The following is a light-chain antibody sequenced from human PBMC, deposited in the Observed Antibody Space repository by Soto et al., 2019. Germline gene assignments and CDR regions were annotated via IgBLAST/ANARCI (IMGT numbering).Light chain of an antibody. V-gene: IGKV3-20*01. CDR2: GAS. Sequence: EIVLTQSPGTLSLSPGERATLSCRASQSVNSTSLAWYQQKPGQAPRLLIHGASSRATGIPGRFSGSGSGTDFTLTISRLEPEDFAVYFCQQYYDSLWTFGQGTKVEIK. CDR3: QQYYDSLWT. CDR1: QSVNSTS. J-gene: IGKJ1*01.